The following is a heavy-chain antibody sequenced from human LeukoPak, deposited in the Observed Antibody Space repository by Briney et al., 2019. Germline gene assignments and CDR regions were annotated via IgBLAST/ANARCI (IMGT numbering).Heavy chain of an antibody. D-gene: IGHD1-26*01. CDR3: ARGATYTYYFDY. CDR2: IYYSGST. CDR1: GGSISSYY. J-gene: IGHJ4*02. V-gene: IGHV4-59*01. Sequence: PETLSLTCTVSGGSISSYYWSWIRQPPGKGLEWIGYIYYSGSTNCNPSLKSRVTISVDTSKNQFSLKLSSVTAADTAVYYCARGATYTYYFDYWGQGTLVTVSS.